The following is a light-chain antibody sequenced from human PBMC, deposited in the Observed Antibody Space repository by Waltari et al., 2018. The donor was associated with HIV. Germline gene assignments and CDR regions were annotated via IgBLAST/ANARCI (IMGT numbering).Light chain of an antibody. Sequence: DIVMTQSPDSLAVSLGERATINCKSSQSVLYNSKNKNYLAWYQQKPGQPPKLLIYWASTRESRVPDRFSGSGSGTDFTLTISSLQAEDVAVYYCQQYYSTPLTFGGGTKVEIK. V-gene: IGKV4-1*01. J-gene: IGKJ4*01. CDR1: QSVLYNSKNKNY. CDR3: QQYYSTPLT. CDR2: WAS.